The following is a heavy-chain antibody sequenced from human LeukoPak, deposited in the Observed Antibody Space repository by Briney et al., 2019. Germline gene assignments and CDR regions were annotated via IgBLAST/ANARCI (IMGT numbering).Heavy chain of an antibody. V-gene: IGHV3-23*01. D-gene: IGHD6-19*01. Sequence: PGGSLRLSCAASGFTFSSCDMSWVRQAPGRGLEWVSAIGGGGTPYYADSVKGRFTISRDNSKNTLYLQMNSLRAEDTAVCYCAKDDHGGSGWRDYFDQWGQGTLVTVSS. CDR2: IGGGGTP. CDR3: AKDDHGGSGWRDYFDQ. CDR1: GFTFSSCD. J-gene: IGHJ4*02.